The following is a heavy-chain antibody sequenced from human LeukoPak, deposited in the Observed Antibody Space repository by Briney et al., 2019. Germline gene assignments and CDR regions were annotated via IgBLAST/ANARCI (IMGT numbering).Heavy chain of an antibody. V-gene: IGHV3-9*01. D-gene: IGHD5-18*01. Sequence: GGSLRLSCAASGFTFDDYAMHWVRQAPGRGLEWVSGMNWNGGITGYADSVKGRFAISRDNAKNSLYLQMNSLRAEDTALYYCAKSYTAMVHGAFDIWGQGTMVTVSS. CDR2: MNWNGGIT. CDR1: GFTFDDYA. J-gene: IGHJ3*02. CDR3: AKSYTAMVHGAFDI.